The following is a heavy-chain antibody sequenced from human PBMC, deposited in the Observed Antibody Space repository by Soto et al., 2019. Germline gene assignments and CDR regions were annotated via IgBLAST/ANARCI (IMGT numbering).Heavy chain of an antibody. CDR1: GYRFTSYG. CDR2: INPNSGGT. D-gene: IGHD3-10*01. CDR3: ARTVRGVSGMDV. J-gene: IGHJ6*02. V-gene: IGHV1-2*04. Sequence: ASVKVSCKASGYRFTSYGIGWVRQAPGQGLEWMGWINPNSGGTNYAQKFQGWVTMTRDTSISTAYMELSRLRSDDTAVYYCARTVRGVSGMDVWGQGTTVTVSS.